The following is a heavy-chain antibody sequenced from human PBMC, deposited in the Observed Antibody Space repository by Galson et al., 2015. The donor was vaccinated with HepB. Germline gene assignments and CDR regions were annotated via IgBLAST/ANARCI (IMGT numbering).Heavy chain of an antibody. V-gene: IGHV2-5*02. CDR1: VFSLSTREEG. D-gene: IGHD4-17*01. CDR2: IYWDDDQ. J-gene: IGHJ4*02. Sequence: PALVKPTQPLTLTCTFSVFSLSTREEGVGVAWIRQPPGKALEWLALIYWDDDQRYSPSLKNRLTITKDSSKDQVVLIMTRMDPMDTATYYCAHIRDSASVRFDSWGQGAQVTVSS. CDR3: AHIRDSASVRFDS.